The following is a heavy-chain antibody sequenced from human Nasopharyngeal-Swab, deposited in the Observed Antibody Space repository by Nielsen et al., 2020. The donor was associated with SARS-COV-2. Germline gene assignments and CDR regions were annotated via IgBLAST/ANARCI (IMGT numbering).Heavy chain of an antibody. V-gene: IGHV3-23*01. CDR2: VGGSGVTT. CDR3: AKDLKVTAYYYYYGMDV. Sequence: GESLKISCAASGFTFSSYAMSWVRQAPGKGLEWVSSVGGSGVTTFYADSVKGRFTISTDNSKNMLYLQMNSLRVEDTAVYYRAKDLKVTAYYYYYGMDVWGQGTTVTVSS. CDR1: GFTFSSYA. D-gene: IGHD2-21*02. J-gene: IGHJ6*02.